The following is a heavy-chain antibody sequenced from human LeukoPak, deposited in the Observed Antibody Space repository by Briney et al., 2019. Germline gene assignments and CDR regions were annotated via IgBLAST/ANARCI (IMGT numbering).Heavy chain of an antibody. D-gene: IGHD4-23*01. Sequence: SETLSLTCTVSGGSISSSSYYWGWIRQPPGKGLEWIGSIYYSGSTYYNPSLKSRVTISVDTSKNQFSLKLSSVTAADTAVYYCARHQDKWYTTVVTPHFQHWGQGTLVTVSS. J-gene: IGHJ1*01. CDR3: ARHQDKWYTTVVTPHFQH. CDR1: GGSISSSSYY. V-gene: IGHV4-39*01. CDR2: IYYSGST.